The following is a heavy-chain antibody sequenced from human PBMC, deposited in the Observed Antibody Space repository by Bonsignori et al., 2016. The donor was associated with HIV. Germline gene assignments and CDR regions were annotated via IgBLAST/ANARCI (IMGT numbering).Heavy chain of an antibody. CDR2: ISSDGTKK. Sequence: QVQLVESGGGVVQPGRSLRLSCAASEFIFNDYAMHWVRQAPGKGLEWVAVISSDGTKKYYADSVKGRFTISRDNSKNTLFLQIDGLRAEDTAVYYCARTPLGAFDIWDQGT. CDR3: ARTPLGAFDI. CDR1: EFIFNDYA. J-gene: IGHJ3*02. V-gene: IGHV3-30-3*01.